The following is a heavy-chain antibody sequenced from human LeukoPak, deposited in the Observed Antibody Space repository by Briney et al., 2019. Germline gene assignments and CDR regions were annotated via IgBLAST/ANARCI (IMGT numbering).Heavy chain of an antibody. CDR3: AKVGSDTAMDDY. Sequence: GGSLRLSCAVSGFTVSSNYFSWVRQAPGKGLEWVAGISDSGGRTNYADSVKGRFTISRDNPKNTLYLQTNSLRAEDTAVYYCAKVGSDTAMDDYWGQGTLVTVSS. CDR2: ISDSGGRT. CDR1: GFTVSSNY. J-gene: IGHJ4*02. D-gene: IGHD5-18*01. V-gene: IGHV3-23*01.